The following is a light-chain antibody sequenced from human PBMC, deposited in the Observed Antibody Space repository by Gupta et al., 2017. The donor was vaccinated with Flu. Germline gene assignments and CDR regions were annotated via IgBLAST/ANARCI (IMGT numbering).Light chain of an antibody. CDR2: DDS. Sequence: IISCAASSSIVGDNNVVWYQQHPGTAPKLLMYDDSERRSGVPDRFSGSKSGTTASLTIFGLQAEDEADYYCTEYDATRNSVVFGGGTKLTVL. CDR1: SSIVGDNN. V-gene: IGLV2-8*01. J-gene: IGLJ2*01. CDR3: TEYDATRNSVV.